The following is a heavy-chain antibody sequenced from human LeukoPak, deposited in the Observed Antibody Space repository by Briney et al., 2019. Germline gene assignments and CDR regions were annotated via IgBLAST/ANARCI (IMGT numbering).Heavy chain of an antibody. CDR1: AYTFTSYD. D-gene: IGHD2-2*01. J-gene: IGHJ5*02. CDR2: MNPNSGNT. V-gene: IGHV1-8*01. Sequence: ASVKVSCKASAYTFTSYDINWVRQATGHGLEWMGWMNPNSGNTSYAQKSQGRVTMTRNTSISTAYMELSSLRSEDTAVYYCARGRGCSSTSCHNWFDPWGQGTLVTVSS. CDR3: ARGRGCSSTSCHNWFDP.